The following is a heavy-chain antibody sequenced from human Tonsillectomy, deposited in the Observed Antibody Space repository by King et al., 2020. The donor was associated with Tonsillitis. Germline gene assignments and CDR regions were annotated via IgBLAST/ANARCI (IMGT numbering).Heavy chain of an antibody. V-gene: IGHV4-30-4*07. Sequence: QLQESGPGLVKPSQTLSLTCVVSGDSVSSGGYSWSWIRQPPGKGLEWIGYVSDSGSTHYNPSLKSRVTISLDTAKNHFSLRLISVTAADTAVYYCAGVGYDFLTVYNPMDAWGQGTTVTVSS. CDR3: AGVGYDFLTVYNPMDA. D-gene: IGHD3-9*01. CDR1: GDSVSSGGYS. J-gene: IGHJ6*02. CDR2: VSDSGST.